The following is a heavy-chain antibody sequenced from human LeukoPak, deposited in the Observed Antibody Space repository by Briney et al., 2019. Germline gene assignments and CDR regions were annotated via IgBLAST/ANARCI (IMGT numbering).Heavy chain of an antibody. CDR1: GFTFSNYA. D-gene: IGHD3-10*01. CDR2: IGGGGDTT. J-gene: IGHJ4*02. V-gene: IGHV3-23*01. Sequence: GGSLRLSCAASGFTFSNYALSWVRQAPGKGLEWVSGIGGGGDTTYYADSVKGRFTISRDNSKNTLYLQMNSLRAEDTAVYYCARDSAGGSGSYYPGYWGQGTLVTVSS. CDR3: ARDSAGGSGSYYPGY.